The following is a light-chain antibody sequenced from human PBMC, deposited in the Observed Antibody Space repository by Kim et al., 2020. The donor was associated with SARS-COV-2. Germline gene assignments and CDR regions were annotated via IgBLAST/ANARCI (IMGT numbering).Light chain of an antibody. CDR3: QAWDSSTAHVV. J-gene: IGLJ2*01. Sequence: PGQTASITCSGDKLGDKYACWYQQKPGQSPVLVIYQDIKRPSGIPERFSGSNSGNTATLTISGTQAMDEADYYCQAWDSSTAHVVFGGGTQLTVL. V-gene: IGLV3-1*01. CDR1: KLGDKY. CDR2: QDI.